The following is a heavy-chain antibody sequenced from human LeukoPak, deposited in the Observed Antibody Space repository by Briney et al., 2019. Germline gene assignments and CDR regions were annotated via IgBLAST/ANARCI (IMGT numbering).Heavy chain of an antibody. Sequence: GGSLRLSCAASGFTFSSYSMNWVRQAPGKGLEWVSSISSSSSYIYYADSVKGRFTISRDNAKNSLYLQMNSLRAEDTAVYYCAKAGVDTAMALDYWGQGTLVTVSS. D-gene: IGHD5-18*01. CDR3: AKAGVDTAMALDY. V-gene: IGHV3-21*01. J-gene: IGHJ4*02. CDR1: GFTFSSYS. CDR2: ISSSSSYI.